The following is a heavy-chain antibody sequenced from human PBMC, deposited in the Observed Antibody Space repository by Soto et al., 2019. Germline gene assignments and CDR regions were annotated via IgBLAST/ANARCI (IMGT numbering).Heavy chain of an antibody. J-gene: IGHJ5*02. CDR1: VYTFTIDS. D-gene: IGHD2-15*01. CDR3: ARDPSPATVVDL. Sequence: ASVKVSCKAAVYTFTIDSSGWGRQAPRQVLECLGWISAYNGNTNYAQKLQGRVTMTTDTSTSTAYMELRSRRSDDTAVYYCARDPSPATVVDLWGQGTLVTVSS. CDR2: ISAYNGNT. V-gene: IGHV1-18*01.